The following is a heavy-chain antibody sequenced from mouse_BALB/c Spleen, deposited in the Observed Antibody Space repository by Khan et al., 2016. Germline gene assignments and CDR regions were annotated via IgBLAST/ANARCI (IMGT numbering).Heavy chain of an antibody. CDR1: GFSLTSYG. J-gene: IGHJ4*01. Sequence: VQLQESGPGLVAPSQSLSITCTVSGFSLTSYGVHWVRQPPGKGLEWLVVVWSDGSTTYNSALKSRLSISKDNSKSQVFLKMNSLQTEDTAMYYCARRDDGGGAMDYWGQGTSVTVSS. CDR2: VWSDGST. D-gene: IGHD2-3*01. V-gene: IGHV2-6*02. CDR3: ARRDDGGGAMDY.